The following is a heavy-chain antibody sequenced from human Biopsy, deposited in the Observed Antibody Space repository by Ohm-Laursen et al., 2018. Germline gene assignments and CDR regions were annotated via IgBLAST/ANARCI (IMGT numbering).Heavy chain of an antibody. V-gene: IGHV1-2*02. CDR1: GYTFTDYF. Sequence: GASVKVSCKASGYTFTDYFLHWVRQAPGQGPEWMGWISPSSGGTNYAQKFQGRVTMIRDTSATTGYMELSSLRSDDTAVYYCARDSSRRAREGGMDVWGQGTTVTVSS. CDR2: ISPSSGGT. CDR3: ARDSSRRAREGGMDV. D-gene: IGHD6-6*01. J-gene: IGHJ6*02.